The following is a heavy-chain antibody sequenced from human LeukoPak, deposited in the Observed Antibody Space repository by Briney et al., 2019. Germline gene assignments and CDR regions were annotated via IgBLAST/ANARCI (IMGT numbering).Heavy chain of an antibody. J-gene: IGHJ5*02. CDR1: GGSISSSSYY. D-gene: IGHD6-25*01. CDR3: AKNETQRGWFDP. Sequence: SETLSLTCTVSGGSISSSSYYWGWIRQPPGKGLEWIGSIYYSGSTHYNPSLKSRITISVDTSKNHFSLKLSSVTAADTAVYYCAKNETQRGWFDPWGQGTLVTFSS. V-gene: IGHV4-39*02. CDR2: IYYSGST.